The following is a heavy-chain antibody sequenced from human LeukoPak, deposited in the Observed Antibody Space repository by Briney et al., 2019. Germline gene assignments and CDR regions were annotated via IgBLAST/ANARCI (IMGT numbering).Heavy chain of an antibody. CDR1: GFTFTSYW. Sequence: PGGSLRLSCAVSGFTFTSYWMSWVRQAPGKGLEWISGISGSGASTYYADSVKGRFTISRDDSRNTLYLQMNSLRGDDTAVYYCAKDVGKWESLHFFDYWGQGTLVTVSS. J-gene: IGHJ4*02. CDR3: AKDVGKWESLHFFDY. V-gene: IGHV3-23*01. D-gene: IGHD1-26*01. CDR2: ISGSGAST.